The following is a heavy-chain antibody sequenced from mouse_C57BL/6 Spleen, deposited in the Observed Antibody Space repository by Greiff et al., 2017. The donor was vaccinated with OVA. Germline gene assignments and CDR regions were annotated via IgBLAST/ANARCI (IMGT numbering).Heavy chain of an antibody. J-gene: IGHJ1*03. V-gene: IGHV1-9*01. D-gene: IGHD1-1*01. CDR1: GYTFTGYW. Sequence: QVQLQQSGAELMKPGASVKLSCKATGYTFTGYWIEWVKQRPGHGLEWIGEILPGSGSTNYIEKFKGKATFTADTSSNTAYMQLSSLTTEDSAIYYCARGVRYGSSSYWYFDVWGTGTTVTVSS. CDR3: ARGVRYGSSSYWYFDV. CDR2: ILPGSGST.